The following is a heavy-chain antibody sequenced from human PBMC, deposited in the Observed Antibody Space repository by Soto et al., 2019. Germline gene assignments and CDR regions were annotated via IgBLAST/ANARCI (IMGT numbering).Heavy chain of an antibody. CDR1: GGSVSSGSYY. J-gene: IGHJ3*02. V-gene: IGHV4-61*01. CDR3: ARDSGLLDAFDI. Sequence: SETLSLTCTVSGGSVSSGSYYWSWIRQPPGKGLEWIGYIYYSGSTNYNPSLKSRVTISVDTSKNQFSLKLSSVSAADTAVYYCARDSGLLDAFDIWGQGTMVTVSS. D-gene: IGHD3-22*01. CDR2: IYYSGST.